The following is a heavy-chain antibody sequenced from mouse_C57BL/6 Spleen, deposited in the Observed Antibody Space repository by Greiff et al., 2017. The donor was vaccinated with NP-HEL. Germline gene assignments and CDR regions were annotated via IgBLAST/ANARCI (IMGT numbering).Heavy chain of an antibody. CDR3: ARGTGTLAY. V-gene: IGHV1-50*01. J-gene: IGHJ3*01. Sequence: VQLQQPGAELVKPGASVKLSCKASGYTFTSYWMQWVKQRPGQGLEWIGEIDPSDIYTNYNQKFKGKATLTVDTSSSTAYMQLSSLTSEDSAVYYCARGTGTLAYWGQGTLVTVSA. D-gene: IGHD4-1*01. CDR2: IDPSDIYT. CDR1: GYTFTSYW.